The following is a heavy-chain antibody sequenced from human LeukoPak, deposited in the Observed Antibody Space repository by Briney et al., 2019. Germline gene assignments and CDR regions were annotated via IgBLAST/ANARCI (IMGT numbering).Heavy chain of an antibody. CDR2: IYYSGST. J-gene: IGHJ6*04. CDR1: GGSVSSGSYY. D-gene: IGHD1-14*01. V-gene: IGHV4-61*01. CDR3: ARASPHLDYYYYGMDV. Sequence: PSETLSLTCTVSGGSVSSGSYYWSWIRQPPGKGLEWIGYIYYSGSTSYNPSLKSRVTISVDTSKNQFSLKVTSMTAADTAVYYCARASPHLDYYYYGMDVWGKGTTVTVSS.